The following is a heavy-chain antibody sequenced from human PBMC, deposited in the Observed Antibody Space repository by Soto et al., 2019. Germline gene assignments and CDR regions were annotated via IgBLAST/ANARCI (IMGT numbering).Heavy chain of an antibody. CDR1: GGTFGSYA. J-gene: IGHJ6*02. CDR2: IIPIPGTA. Sequence: QVPLVQSGAEVKKPGSSVKVSCKASGGTFGSYAISWVRQAPGQGLEWMGGIIPIPGTANYAQKFQGRVTIAADDCTSTAYMELSSLRSEDTAVYYCARSQGSSTSLEIYYYYYYGMDVWGQGPTVTVSS. V-gene: IGHV1-69*01. CDR3: ARSQGSSTSLEIYYYYYYGMDV. D-gene: IGHD2-2*01.